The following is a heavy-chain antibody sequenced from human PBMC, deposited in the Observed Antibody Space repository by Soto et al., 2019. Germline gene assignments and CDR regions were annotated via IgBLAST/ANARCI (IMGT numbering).Heavy chain of an antibody. V-gene: IGHV3-23*01. CDR2: ITDTGGDT. CDR3: AKDGSRGGIDY. J-gene: IGHJ4*02. D-gene: IGHD1-26*01. Sequence: GGSLRLSCVASGITFGSRAMSWVRQAPGEGLQWVSTITDTGGDTKSADSVRGRFTISRDNSKNTLYLQMSSLRAEDSAVYYCAKDGSRGGIDYWGQGTLVTVSS. CDR1: GITFGSRA.